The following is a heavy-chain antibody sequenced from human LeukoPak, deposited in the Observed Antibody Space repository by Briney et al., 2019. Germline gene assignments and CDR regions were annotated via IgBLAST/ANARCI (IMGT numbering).Heavy chain of an antibody. Sequence: SETLSLTCTVSGGSISSYYWSWIRQPPGKGLEWTGYIYYSGSTTYNPSLRSRVTILVDTSRNQFSLKLSSVTAPDTAVYYCARSNYDSRGSTFDFWGQGTLVTVSS. J-gene: IGHJ4*02. D-gene: IGHD3-3*01. CDR2: IYYSGST. CDR1: GGSISSYY. V-gene: IGHV4-59*01. CDR3: ARSNYDSRGSTFDF.